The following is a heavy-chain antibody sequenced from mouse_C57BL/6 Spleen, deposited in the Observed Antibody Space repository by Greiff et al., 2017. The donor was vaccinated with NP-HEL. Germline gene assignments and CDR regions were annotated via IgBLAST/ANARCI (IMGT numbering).Heavy chain of an antibody. CDR1: GYTFTDYY. D-gene: IGHD2-4*01. V-gene: IGHV1-26*01. J-gene: IGHJ2*01. CDR2: INPNNGGT. Sequence: EVQLQQSGPELVKPGASVKISCKASGYTFTDYYMNWVKQSHGKSLEWIGDINPNNGGTSYNQKFKGKATLTVDKSSSTDYMELRSLTSEDSAVYYCASYYDYDGYYFDYWGQGTTLTVSS. CDR3: ASYYDYDGYYFDY.